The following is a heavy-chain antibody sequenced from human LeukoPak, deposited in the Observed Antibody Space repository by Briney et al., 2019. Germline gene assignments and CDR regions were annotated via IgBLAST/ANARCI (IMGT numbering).Heavy chain of an antibody. V-gene: IGHV4-59*08. CDR1: GGSISSYY. CDR2: IYYSGST. CDR3: ARLYSGSYWGIDY. J-gene: IGHJ4*02. D-gene: IGHD1-26*01. Sequence: ASETLSLTCTVSGGSISSYYWSWIRQPPGKGLEWIGYIYYSGSTNYNPSLKSRVTISVDTSKNQFSLKLSSVTAADTAVYYCARLYSGSYWGIDYWGQGTLVTVSS.